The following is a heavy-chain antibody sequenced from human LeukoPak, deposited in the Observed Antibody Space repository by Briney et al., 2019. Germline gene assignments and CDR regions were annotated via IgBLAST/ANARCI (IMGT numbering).Heavy chain of an antibody. D-gene: IGHD3-9*01. J-gene: IGHJ4*02. CDR3: AKWGDYDILTGYYDPDY. V-gene: IGHV3-23*01. Sequence: QSGGSLKLSCAASGFTFSDSAMHWVRQASGKGLEWVSAISGRDDSTYYADSVKGRFTISRDTSKNTLFLQMNSLRAEDTAVYYCAKWGDYDILTGYYDPDYWGQGTLVTVSS. CDR1: GFTFSDSA. CDR2: ISGRDDST.